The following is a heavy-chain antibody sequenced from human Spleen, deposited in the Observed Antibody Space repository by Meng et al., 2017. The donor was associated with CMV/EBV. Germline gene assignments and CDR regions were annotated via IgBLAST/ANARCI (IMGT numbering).Heavy chain of an antibody. CDR3: ATGTTGRTIFGIVIYYFDY. V-gene: IGHV1-18*04. CDR1: GYTFPNYG. Sequence: ASVKVSCKASGYTFPNYGINWVRQVPGQGLEWMGWIRAYNGDINYAENLHDRVTMTIDTSTSTAYMELRSLRSDDTAVYYCATGTTGRTIFGIVIYYFDYWGQGTLVTVSS. CDR2: IRAYNGDI. J-gene: IGHJ4*02. D-gene: IGHD3-3*01.